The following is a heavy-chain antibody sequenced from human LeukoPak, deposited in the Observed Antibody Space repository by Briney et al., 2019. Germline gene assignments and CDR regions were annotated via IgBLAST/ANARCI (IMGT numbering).Heavy chain of an antibody. J-gene: IGHJ4*02. V-gene: IGHV3-23*01. Sequence: PGGSLRLSCAASGFTFTTYAMSWVRQAPGRGLEWVSTISDGGGGTYYADSVKGRFTISRGNSKNTLYLQMSSLRAEDTAVYFCAAKAATGTYFFNYWGQGTLVTVSS. D-gene: IGHD6-13*01. CDR1: GFTFTTYA. CDR2: ISDGGGGT. CDR3: AAKAATGTYFFNY.